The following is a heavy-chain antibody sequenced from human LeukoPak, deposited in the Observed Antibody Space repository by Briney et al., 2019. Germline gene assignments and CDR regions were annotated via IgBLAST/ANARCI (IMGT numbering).Heavy chain of an antibody. J-gene: IGHJ1*01. Sequence: PSETLSLTCTVSGGSISSGGYYWSWIRQPPGKGLEWIGYIYHSGSTYYNPSLKSRVTISVDRSKNQFSLKLSSVTAADTAVYYCARGSQEGDSGWSSAPYFQHWGQGTLVTVSS. CDR2: IYHSGST. CDR3: ARGSQEGDSGWSSAPYFQH. CDR1: GGSISSGGYY. D-gene: IGHD6-19*01. V-gene: IGHV4-30-2*01.